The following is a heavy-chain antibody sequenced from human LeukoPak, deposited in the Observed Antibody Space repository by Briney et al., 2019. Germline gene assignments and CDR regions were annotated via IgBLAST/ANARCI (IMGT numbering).Heavy chain of an antibody. CDR2: ISYDGNTK. D-gene: IGHD2-8*01. CDR3: AKEVRGMVYFQH. J-gene: IGHJ1*01. Sequence: GGSQRLSCTASGLTLSSYGMHWVRQAPGKGLEWVAVISYDGNTKYYADSVKGRFTISRDNSKNTLYLQMNSLRVEDTAVYYCAKEVRGMVYFQHWGQGTLVTVSS. CDR1: GLTLSSYG. V-gene: IGHV3-30*18.